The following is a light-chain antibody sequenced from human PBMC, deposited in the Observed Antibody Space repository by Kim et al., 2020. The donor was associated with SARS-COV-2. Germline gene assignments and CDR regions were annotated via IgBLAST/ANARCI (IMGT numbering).Light chain of an antibody. CDR2: DAS. V-gene: IGKV3-11*01. CDR1: QSVSSY. J-gene: IGKJ5*01. CDR3: LQRSSWPPIT. Sequence: EIVLTQSPATLSLSPGERATLSCRASQSVSSYLAWYQQKPGQAPRLLIYDASNRATGIPARFSGSGSGTDFTLTISSLEPEDFAVYYCLQRSSWPPITFGQGTRLEIK.